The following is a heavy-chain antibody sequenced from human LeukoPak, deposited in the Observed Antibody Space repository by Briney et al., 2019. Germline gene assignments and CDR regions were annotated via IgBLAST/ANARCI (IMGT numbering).Heavy chain of an antibody. J-gene: IGHJ4*02. Sequence: PSETLSLTCTVSGGSISSYYWSWIRQPPGKGLEWIGYIYYSGSTNYNPSLKSRVTISVDTSKNQFSLKLSSVTAADTAVYYCARASRGIYSTDYWGQGTLVTVSS. CDR1: GGSISSYY. CDR3: ARASRGIYSTDY. V-gene: IGHV4-59*01. D-gene: IGHD3-16*01. CDR2: IYYSGST.